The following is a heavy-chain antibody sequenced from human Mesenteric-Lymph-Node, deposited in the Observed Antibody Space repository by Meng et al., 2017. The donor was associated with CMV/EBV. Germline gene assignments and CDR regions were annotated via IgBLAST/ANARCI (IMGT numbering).Heavy chain of an antibody. D-gene: IGHD5/OR15-5a*01. CDR2: INQDGNEI. Sequence: GGSLRLSCTTSGFTFSTYWMTWVRQAPGKGLEWVATINQDGNEIYYVNSLKGRFTISRDNAKNSLYLQMNTLRAEDSAMYYCARLIYDNDHMFDSWGQGTLVTVSS. V-gene: IGHV3-7*01. J-gene: IGHJ4*02. CDR3: ARLIYDNDHMFDS. CDR1: GFTFSTYW.